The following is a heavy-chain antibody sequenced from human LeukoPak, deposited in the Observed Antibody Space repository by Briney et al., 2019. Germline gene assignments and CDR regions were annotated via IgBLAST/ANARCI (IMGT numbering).Heavy chain of an antibody. CDR2: IYYSGST. V-gene: IGHV4-39*07. D-gene: IGHD3-22*01. Sequence: SETLSLTCTVSGGSISSSSYYWGWIRQPPGKGLEWIGSIYYSGSTYYNPSLKSRVTISVDTSKNQFSLKLSSVTAADTAVYYCARTYYHDSSGYYNWFDPWGQGTLVTVSS. CDR3: ARTYYHDSSGYYNWFDP. CDR1: GGSISSSSYY. J-gene: IGHJ5*02.